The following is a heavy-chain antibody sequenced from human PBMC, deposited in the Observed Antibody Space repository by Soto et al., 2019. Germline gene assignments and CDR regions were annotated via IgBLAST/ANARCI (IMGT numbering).Heavy chain of an antibody. CDR2: IYHSGSX. J-gene: IGHJ6*02. D-gene: IGHD2-15*01. Sequence: QVQLQESGPGLVKPSGTLSLTCAVSGGSISSSXXXXXVRQPPGKGLEWIGEIYHSGSXXXXPSLKSRVTISVDKSKNQFSLKLSSVTAADTAVYYCARRGVVAATRGYYYYGMDVWGQGTTVTVSS. V-gene: IGHV4-4*02. CDR3: ARRGVVAATRGYYYYGMDV. CDR1: GGSISSSXX.